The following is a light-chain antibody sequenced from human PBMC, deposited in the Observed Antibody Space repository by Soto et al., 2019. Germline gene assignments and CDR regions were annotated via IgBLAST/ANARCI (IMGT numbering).Light chain of an antibody. V-gene: IGLV2-11*01. Sequence: QSALTQPRSVSGSPGQSVTISCTGTSSDVGGYNYVSWYQQHPGKAPKLMIYDVSKRPSGVPDRFSGSKSGNTASLTISGLLAEDEADNYCCSYAGNYTHVFGTGTKVTVL. CDR2: DVS. J-gene: IGLJ1*01. CDR1: SSDVGGYNY. CDR3: CSYAGNYTHV.